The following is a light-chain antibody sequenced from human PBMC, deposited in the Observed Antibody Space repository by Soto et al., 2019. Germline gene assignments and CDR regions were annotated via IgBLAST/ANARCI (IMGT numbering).Light chain of an antibody. J-gene: IGKJ4*01. V-gene: IGKV3-15*01. Sequence: EVGLTQSPGALSLSPGERATLSCRASQSVSSSYLAWYQQKPGQAPRLLIYGASTRATGIPARFSGSGSGTEFTLTISSLQSEDFAVYSCQQYNNWPLTFGGGTKVDVK. CDR1: QSVSSSY. CDR2: GAS. CDR3: QQYNNWPLT.